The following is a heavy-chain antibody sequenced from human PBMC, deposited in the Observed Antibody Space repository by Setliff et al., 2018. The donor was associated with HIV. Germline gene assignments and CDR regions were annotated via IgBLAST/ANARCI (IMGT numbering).Heavy chain of an antibody. CDR2: IYASGRT. J-gene: IGHJ6*03. CDR1: GGSSRSYY. V-gene: IGHV4-4*07. D-gene: IGHD5-18*01. CDR3: ASEIQFSATTYYYYYMDD. Sequence: PSETLSLTCTVSGGSSRSYYWSWIRQPAGKGLEWIGRIYASGRTNYNPSLKSRGTLSVDTSKNQFSLKVTSVTAADTAVYYCASEIQFSATTYYYYYMDDLGRGTTVTVSS.